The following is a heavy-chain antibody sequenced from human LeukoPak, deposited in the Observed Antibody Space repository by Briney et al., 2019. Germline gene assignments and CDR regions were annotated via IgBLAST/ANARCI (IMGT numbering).Heavy chain of an antibody. CDR3: RLEAMVTGIDY. V-gene: IGHV4-34*01. CDR2: INHSGST. D-gene: IGHD5-18*01. Sequence: SETLSLTCAVYGGSFSGYYWSWIRQPPGKGLEWIGEINHSGSTNYNPSLKSRVTISVDTSKNQFSLKLSSVTAADTAVYYCRLEAMVTGIDYWGQGTLVTVSS. CDR1: GGSFSGYY. J-gene: IGHJ4*02.